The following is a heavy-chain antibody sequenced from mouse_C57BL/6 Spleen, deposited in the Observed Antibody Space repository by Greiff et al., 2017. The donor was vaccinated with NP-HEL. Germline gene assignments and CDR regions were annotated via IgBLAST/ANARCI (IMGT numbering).Heavy chain of an antibody. J-gene: IGHJ2*01. CDR2: IDPENGDT. V-gene: IGHV14-4*01. CDR1: GFNIKDDY. D-gene: IGHD1-1*01. CDR3: TTSDYYVSSYEDY. Sequence: EVQLQQSGAELVRPGASVKLSCTASGFNIKDDYMHWVKQRPEQGLEWIGWIDPENGDTEYASKFQGKATITADTSSNTAYLQLSSLTSEDTAVYYCTTSDYYVSSYEDYWGQGTTLTVSS.